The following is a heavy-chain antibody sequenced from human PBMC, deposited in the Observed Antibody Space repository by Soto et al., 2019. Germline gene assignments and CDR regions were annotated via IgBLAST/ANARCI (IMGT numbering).Heavy chain of an antibody. CDR3: AMGGLRYCSGGSRYSGYYMAV. CDR2: INHSGST. D-gene: IGHD2-15*01. CDR1: GGSFSGYY. Sequence: PSETLSLTCAVYGGSFSGYYWGWIRQPPGKGLEWIGEINHSGSTNYNPSLKSRVTISVDTSKNQFSLKLSSVTAADTAVYYCAMGGLRYCSGGSRYSGYYMAVWVKGTTVTVSS. J-gene: IGHJ6*03. V-gene: IGHV4-34*01.